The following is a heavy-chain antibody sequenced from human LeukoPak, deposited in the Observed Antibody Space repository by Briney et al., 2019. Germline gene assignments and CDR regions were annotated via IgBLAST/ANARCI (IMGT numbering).Heavy chain of an antibody. J-gene: IGHJ4*02. CDR1: GFTFSDYY. Sequence: PGGSLRLSCAASGFTFSDYYMSWIRQAPGKGLEWVSSISSSSSYIYYADSVKGRFTISRDNAKNSLYLQMNSLRAEDTAVYYCARDGEVVAAILTDHFDYWGQGTLVTVSS. V-gene: IGHV3-11*06. CDR2: ISSSSSYI. D-gene: IGHD2-15*01. CDR3: ARDGEVVAAILTDHFDY.